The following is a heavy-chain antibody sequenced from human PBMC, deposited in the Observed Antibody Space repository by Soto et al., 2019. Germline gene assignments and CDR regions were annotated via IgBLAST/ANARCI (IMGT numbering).Heavy chain of an antibody. D-gene: IGHD6-13*01. CDR2: INHSGST. Sequence: WSWIREPPGKGLEWIGEINHSGSTNYNPSLKRRVTISVDTSKNQFSLKLSSVTAADTAVYYCARVSGMAAAVTYNWFDPWGQGTLVTVSS. CDR3: ARVSGMAAAVTYNWFDP. V-gene: IGHV4-34*01. J-gene: IGHJ5*02.